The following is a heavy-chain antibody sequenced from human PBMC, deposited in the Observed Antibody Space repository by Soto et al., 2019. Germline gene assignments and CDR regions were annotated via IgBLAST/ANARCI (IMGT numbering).Heavy chain of an antibody. V-gene: IGHV3-23*01. D-gene: IGHD2-2*01. CDR2: ISGSGGST. CDR1: GFTFSSYA. Sequence: EVQLLESGGGLVQPGGSLRLSCAASGFTFSSYAMSWVRQAPGKGLEWVSAISGSGGSTYYADSVKGRFTISRDNSKNSLYLQMNSLKAEDTAVSYCAKDLARHCSSTSRYAVHYWGQGTLVTVSS. CDR3: AKDLARHCSSTSRYAVHY. J-gene: IGHJ4*02.